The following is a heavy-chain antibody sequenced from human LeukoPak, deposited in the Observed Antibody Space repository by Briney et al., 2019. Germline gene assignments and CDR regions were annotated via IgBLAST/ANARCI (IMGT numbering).Heavy chain of an antibody. J-gene: IGHJ5*02. CDR3: ARDPSNTSGWKTWFDT. CDR1: GYTFNKYG. CDR2: ISCYNGDT. Sequence: GASVKVSCKASGYTFNKYGISWVRQAPGQGLEWMGWISCYNGDTNYAQKLQGRVTLSTDTPTTTVYMELRSLRSDDMAVYYCARDPSNTSGWKTWFDTWAQGTPVTVSS. D-gene: IGHD6-19*01. V-gene: IGHV1-18*03.